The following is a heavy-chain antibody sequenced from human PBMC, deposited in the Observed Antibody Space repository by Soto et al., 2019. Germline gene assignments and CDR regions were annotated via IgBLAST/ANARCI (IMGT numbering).Heavy chain of an antibody. Sequence: EMQLVESGGDLVTPGGSLRLSCAASGFTFTDAWMNWVRQAPGKGLEWVGRLKSKIHGGTPDYAAPVKGRFTISGDESRNTLYLQMSSLKIDDTAVYYCTTGRSLWGQGTLVTVSS. V-gene: IGHV3-15*07. D-gene: IGHD2-15*01. CDR1: GFTFTDAW. CDR3: TTGRSL. J-gene: IGHJ4*02. CDR2: LKSKIHGGTP.